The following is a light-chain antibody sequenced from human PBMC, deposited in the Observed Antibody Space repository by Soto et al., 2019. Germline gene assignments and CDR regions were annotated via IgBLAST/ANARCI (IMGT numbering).Light chain of an antibody. CDR2: SNN. J-gene: IGLJ2*01. V-gene: IGLV1-44*01. Sequence: QAVVTQPPSASGTPGQRVTISCSGSSSNIGSNTVNWYQQLPGTAPQLLIYSNNQRPSGVPDRFSGSKSGTSASLAISGLQSEDEADYDCAAWDDSLNVSFGGGTKLTVL. CDR3: AAWDDSLNVS. CDR1: SSNIGSNT.